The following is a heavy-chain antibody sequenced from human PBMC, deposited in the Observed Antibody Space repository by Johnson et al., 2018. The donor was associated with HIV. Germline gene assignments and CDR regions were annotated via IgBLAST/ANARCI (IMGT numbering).Heavy chain of an antibody. CDR2: ISGSGGST. D-gene: IGHD1-26*01. CDR1: GFTFNSYW. CDR3: AREGAWEPPLDAIDI. J-gene: IGHJ3*02. V-gene: IGHV3-23*04. Sequence: VQLVESGGGVVRPGGSLRLSCAASGFTFNSYWMNWVRQAPGKGLEWVSAISGSGGSTYYADSVKGRFTISRDNSKNTLYLQMNSREAEETAVHYCAREGAWEPPLDAIDIWGQGTMVTVSS.